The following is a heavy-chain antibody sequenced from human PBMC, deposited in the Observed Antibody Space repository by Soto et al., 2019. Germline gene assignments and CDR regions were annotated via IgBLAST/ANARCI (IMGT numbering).Heavy chain of an antibody. J-gene: IGHJ6*03. CDR2: IYYSGSA. CDR3: AAAVPAEYVFPYYYMDV. V-gene: IGHV4-59*01. Sequence: QVQLQESGPGLVKPSETLSLTCTVSGASISSYHWSWIRQTPGKGLEWIGYIYYSGSANYNTSLKSRVTFSVDTSKNQVSLKLSSVTAADTGVYYCAAAVPAEYVFPYYYMDVWGKGTTVTVSS. D-gene: IGHD3-16*01. CDR1: GASISSYH.